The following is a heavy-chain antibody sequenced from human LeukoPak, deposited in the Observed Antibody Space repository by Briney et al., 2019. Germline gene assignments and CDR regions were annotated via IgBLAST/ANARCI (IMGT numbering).Heavy chain of an antibody. J-gene: IGHJ4*02. CDR1: GGSFSGYY. V-gene: IGHV4-34*01. CDR2: INHSGST. CDR3: ARGGRLVPRSRFDY. Sequence: TPSETLSLTCAVYGGSFSGYYWSWIRQPPGKGLEWIGEINHSGSTNYNPSLKSRVTISVDTSKNQFSLKLSSVTAADTAVYYCARGGRLVPRSRFDYWGQGTLVTASS. D-gene: IGHD6-6*01.